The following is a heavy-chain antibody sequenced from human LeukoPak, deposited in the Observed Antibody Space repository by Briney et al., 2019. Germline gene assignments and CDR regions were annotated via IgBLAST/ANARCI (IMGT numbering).Heavy chain of an antibody. CDR3: ARAQVGARKYYYYYYMEV. J-gene: IGHJ6*03. CDR1: GYTFTGYY. D-gene: IGHD1-26*01. CDR2: INPNSGGT. Sequence: ASVKASCKASGYTFTGYYMHWVRQAPGQGLEWMGWINPNSGGTNYAQKFQGRVTMTRDTSISTAYMELSRLRSDDTAVYYCARAQVGARKYYYYYYMEVWGKGTTVTVSS. V-gene: IGHV1-2*02.